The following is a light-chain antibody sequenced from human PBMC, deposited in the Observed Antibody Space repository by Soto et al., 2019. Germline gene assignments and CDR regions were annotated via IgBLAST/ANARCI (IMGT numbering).Light chain of an antibody. CDR1: SSDVGSYNR. J-gene: IGLJ2*01. CDR2: EVS. V-gene: IGLV2-18*02. CDR3: SSYTSSSTLV. Sequence: SALTQPPSVSGSPGQSVTLSCTGTSSDVGSYNRVSWYQQPPGTAPKLMIYEVSNRPSGVPDRFSGSKSGNTASLTISGLQAEDEADYYCSSYTSSSTLVFGGGTKLTVL.